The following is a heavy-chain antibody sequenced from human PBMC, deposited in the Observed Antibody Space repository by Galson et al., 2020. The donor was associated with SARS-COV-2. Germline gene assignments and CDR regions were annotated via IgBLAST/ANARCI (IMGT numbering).Heavy chain of an antibody. Sequence: ASVKVSCKASGYTFTDYYIHWVRQAPGQGQEWMGWINPKSGGTNYAQKFEGRVTMTRDTSITTAYMELSRLRADDTAVYYCAGLRYYDVLTGYIVDVWGQGTMVTVSS. CDR2: INPKSGGT. CDR1: GYTFTDYY. D-gene: IGHD3-9*01. J-gene: IGHJ6*02. CDR3: AGLRYYDVLTGYIVDV. V-gene: IGHV1-2*02.